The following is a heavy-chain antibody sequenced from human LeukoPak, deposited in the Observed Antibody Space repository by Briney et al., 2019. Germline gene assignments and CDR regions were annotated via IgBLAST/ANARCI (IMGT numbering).Heavy chain of an antibody. V-gene: IGHV3-7*01. CDR2: IKKDGSEK. J-gene: IGHJ4*02. D-gene: IGHD5-18*01. Sequence: GGSLRLSCAASGFTFSSYWMSWVRQAPGKGLEWVANIKKDGSEKYYVDSVKGRFTISRDNAKTSLYLQMNSLRAEDTAVYYCARDLSGVAGYTYGRGIDYWGQGTLVAVSS. CDR3: ARDLSGVAGYTYGRGIDY. CDR1: GFTFSSYW.